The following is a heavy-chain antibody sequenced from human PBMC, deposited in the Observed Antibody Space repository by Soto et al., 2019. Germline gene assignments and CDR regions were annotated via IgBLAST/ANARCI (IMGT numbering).Heavy chain of an antibody. CDR2: IYYSGST. V-gene: IGHV4-31*03. Sequence: QVQLQESGPGLVKPSQTLSLTCTVSGGSISSGGYYWSWIRQHPGKGLEWIGYIYYSGSTYYNPSLKSRVNISVDTSKNQFSLELSSVTGAGTAGYYCARAGFYCSSTSCYPNWFDPWGQGTLVTVSS. D-gene: IGHD2-2*01. CDR1: GGSISSGGYY. J-gene: IGHJ5*02. CDR3: ARAGFYCSSTSCYPNWFDP.